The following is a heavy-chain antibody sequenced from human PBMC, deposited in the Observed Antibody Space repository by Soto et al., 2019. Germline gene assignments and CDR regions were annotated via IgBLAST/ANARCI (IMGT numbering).Heavy chain of an antibody. Sequence: QITLKESGPTLVKPTQTLTLTCTFSGFSLSSTRMAVGWIRQPPGKALEWLALIYWDDDKRYSPFLKSRLTFTKDPSKNRVVFTMSTMAPVATARYSCAHIVVAGLGYYFDYWGQGTLVTASS. CDR1: GFSLSSTRMA. J-gene: IGHJ4*02. V-gene: IGHV2-5*02. CDR3: AHIVVAGLGYYFDY. CDR2: IYWDDDK. D-gene: IGHD6-19*01.